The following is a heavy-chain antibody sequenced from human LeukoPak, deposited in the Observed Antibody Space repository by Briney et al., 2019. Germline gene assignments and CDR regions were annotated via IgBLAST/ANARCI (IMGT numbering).Heavy chain of an antibody. CDR1: GGSFSGYY. D-gene: IGHD6-19*01. CDR3: ATRPYGWGYYFDY. V-gene: IGHV4-34*01. J-gene: IGHJ4*02. CDR2: INHSGST. Sequence: SETLSLTCAVYGGSFSGYYWSWIRQPPGKGLEWIGEINHSGSTNYNPSLKSRVTISVDTSKNQFSLKLSSVTAADTAVYYCATRPYGWGYYFDYWGQGTLVTVSS.